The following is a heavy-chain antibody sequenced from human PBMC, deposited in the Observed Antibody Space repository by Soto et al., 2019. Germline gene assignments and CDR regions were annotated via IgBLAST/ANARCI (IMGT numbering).Heavy chain of an antibody. D-gene: IGHD2-21*02. CDR1: GGTFSSYA. CDR2: IIPIFGTA. J-gene: IGHJ4*02. Sequence: QVQLVQSGAEVKKPGSSVKVSFKASGGTFSSYAISWVRQAPGQGLEWMGGIIPIFGTANYAQKFQGRVTITADESTSTAYMELSSLRSEDTAVYYCARNPDVVVTAILDYWGQGTLVTVSS. CDR3: ARNPDVVVTAILDY. V-gene: IGHV1-69*12.